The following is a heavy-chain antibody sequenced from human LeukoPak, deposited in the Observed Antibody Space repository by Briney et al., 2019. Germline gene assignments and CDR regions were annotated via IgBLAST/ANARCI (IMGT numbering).Heavy chain of an antibody. Sequence: PGGSLRLSCAASGFIFDDYGMSWVRQAPGKGLEWVSGINWNGGSTGYADSVKGRFTISRDNAKNSLYLQMNSLRAEDTALYHCARDLKSSSSRVLNWFDPWGQGTLVTVSS. D-gene: IGHD6-13*01. CDR3: ARDLKSSSSRVLNWFDP. CDR1: GFIFDDYG. V-gene: IGHV3-20*01. CDR2: INWNGGST. J-gene: IGHJ5*02.